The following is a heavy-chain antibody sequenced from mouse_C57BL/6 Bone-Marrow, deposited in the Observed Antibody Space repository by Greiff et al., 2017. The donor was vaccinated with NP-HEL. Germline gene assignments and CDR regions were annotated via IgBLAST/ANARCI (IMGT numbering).Heavy chain of an antibody. V-gene: IGHV1-59*01. CDR2: IDPSDSYT. Sequence: QVQLQQPGAELVRPGTSVKLSCKASGYTFTSYWMHWVKQRPGQGLEWIGVIDPSDSYTNYNQKFKGKATLTVETSSSTAYMQLSSLTSEDSAVYFCAIRRDLGSSYFYYAMDYWGQGTSVTVSS. CDR3: AIRRDLGSSYFYYAMDY. D-gene: IGHD1-1*01. J-gene: IGHJ4*01. CDR1: GYTFTSYW.